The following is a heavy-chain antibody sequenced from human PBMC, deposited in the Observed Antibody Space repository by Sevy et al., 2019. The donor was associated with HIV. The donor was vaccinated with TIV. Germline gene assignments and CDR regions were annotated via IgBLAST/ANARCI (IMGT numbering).Heavy chain of an antibody. D-gene: IGHD6-13*01. CDR1: GYTVTSYA. CDR3: ARGVLRGISMARFGSWSIFDY. J-gene: IGHJ4*02. Sequence: ASVKVSCKASGYTVTSYAMHWVHQAPGQRLEWMGWSNAGNGNTKYSQKFQGRVTITRDTSASTAYMELSSLRSEDTAVYYCARGVLRGISMARFGSWSIFDYWGQGTLVTVSS. CDR2: SNAGNGNT. V-gene: IGHV1-3*01.